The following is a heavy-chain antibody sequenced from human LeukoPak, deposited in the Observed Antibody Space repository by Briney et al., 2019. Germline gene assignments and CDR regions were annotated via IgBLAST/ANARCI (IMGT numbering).Heavy chain of an antibody. Sequence: ASVKVSCKTSGYTFSDYFMHWVRQAPGQGLEWMGWINPNSGGTNYAQKFQGRVTMTRDTSISTAYMELSRLRSDDTAVYYCARGQVLRFLEWLLFGWFDPWGQGTLVTVSS. CDR2: INPNSGGT. CDR3: ARGQVLRFLEWLLFGWFDP. CDR1: GYTFSDYF. J-gene: IGHJ5*02. V-gene: IGHV1-2*02. D-gene: IGHD3-3*01.